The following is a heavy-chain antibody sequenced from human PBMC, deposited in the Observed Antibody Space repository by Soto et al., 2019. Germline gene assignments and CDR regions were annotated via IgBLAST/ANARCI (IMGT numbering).Heavy chain of an antibody. CDR1: GFTVSSNY. V-gene: IGHV3-53*01. J-gene: IGHJ4*02. CDR2: IYSGGST. Sequence: GGSLRLSCAASGFTVSSNYMSWVRQAPGKGLEWVSVIYSGGSTYYADSVKGRFTISRDNSKNTLYLQMNSLRAEDTAVYYCAKVVDTAMVHYFDYWGQGTLVTVSS. CDR3: AKVVDTAMVHYFDY. D-gene: IGHD5-18*01.